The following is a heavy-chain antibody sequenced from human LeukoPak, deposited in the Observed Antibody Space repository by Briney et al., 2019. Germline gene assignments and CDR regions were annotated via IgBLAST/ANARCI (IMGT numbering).Heavy chain of an antibody. Sequence: SETLSLTCIVSGGSISSYYWSWIRQSPGKGLEWIGYIYYSGSTNYNPSLKSRVTISVDTSKNQFSLELSSVTTADTAVYYCARANGVVAAAGTPYFDYWGQGTLVTVSS. CDR1: GGSISSYY. D-gene: IGHD6-13*01. V-gene: IGHV4-59*01. CDR3: ARANGVVAAAGTPYFDY. J-gene: IGHJ4*02. CDR2: IYYSGST.